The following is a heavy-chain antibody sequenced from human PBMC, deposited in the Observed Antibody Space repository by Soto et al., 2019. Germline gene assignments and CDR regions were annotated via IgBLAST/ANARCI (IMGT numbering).Heavy chain of an antibody. V-gene: IGHV1-18*04. Sequence: ASVKVSCKASGYTFTSYGISWVRQAPGQGLECMGWISAYNGNTNYAQKLQGRVTMTTDTSTSTAYMELRSLRSDDTAVYYCARGLDKQQLAEDAFDIWGQGTMVTVS. J-gene: IGHJ3*02. CDR2: ISAYNGNT. CDR1: GYTFTSYG. CDR3: ARGLDKQQLAEDAFDI. D-gene: IGHD6-13*01.